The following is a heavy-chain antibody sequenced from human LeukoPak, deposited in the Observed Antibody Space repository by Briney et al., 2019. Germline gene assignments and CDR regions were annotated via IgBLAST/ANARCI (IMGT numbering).Heavy chain of an antibody. Sequence: GGSLRLSCAASGFTFSSYSMNWVRQAPGKGLEWVSSISSSSSYIYYADSVKGRFTISRDNAKNSLYLQMNSLRAEDTAVYYVARDRYVDIVATASNDYWGQGTLVTVSS. V-gene: IGHV3-21*01. D-gene: IGHD5-12*01. J-gene: IGHJ4*02. CDR1: GFTFSSYS. CDR3: ARDRYVDIVATASNDY. CDR2: ISSSSSYI.